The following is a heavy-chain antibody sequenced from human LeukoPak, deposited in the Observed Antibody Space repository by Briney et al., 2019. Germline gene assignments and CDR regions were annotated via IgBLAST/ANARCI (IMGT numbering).Heavy chain of an antibody. J-gene: IGHJ4*02. CDR1: GGTFSGYA. CDR2: IIPIFRTA. V-gene: IGHV1-69*05. D-gene: IGHD5-24*01. CDR3: ARSQRAGYNVYYFDS. Sequence: SVKVSCKASGGTFSGYAITWVRQAPGQGLEWMGGIIPIFRTANYAQKFQGRVTITTDESTSTSYMELSSLRSEDTAVYYCARSQRAGYNVYYFDSWGQGTLVTVSS.